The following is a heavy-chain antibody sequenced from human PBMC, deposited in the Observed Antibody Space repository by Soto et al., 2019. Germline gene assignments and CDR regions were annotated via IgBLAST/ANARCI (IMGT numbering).Heavy chain of an antibody. CDR1: GGTFSSYT. J-gene: IGHJ3*01. D-gene: IGHD1-26*01. V-gene: IGHV1-46*01. CDR2: INPNGDRT. CDR3: ASPRVGHDAFAF. Sequence: QVQLVQSGAEVKKPGSSVTVSCKASGGTFSSYTISWVRQAPGQGLEWMGVINPNGDRTNYAQNFQGRLTMTRDTSTSTVYMKLTSLRSEDTAVYFCASPRVGHDAFAFWGQGTMVTVSA.